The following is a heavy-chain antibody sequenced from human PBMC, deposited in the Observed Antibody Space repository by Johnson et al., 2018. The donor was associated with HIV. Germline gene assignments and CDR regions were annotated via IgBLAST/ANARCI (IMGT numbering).Heavy chain of an antibody. V-gene: IGHV3-33*08. CDR1: GFTFSSYA. Sequence: QVQLVESGGGLVQPGGSLRLSCAASGFTFSSYAMHWVRQAPGKGLEWVAVIWYDGSNKNYSDSVKGRFTISRDNSKNTLYLQMNSLRAEDTAVYYCVRLMTRESTDAFDIWGQGTMVTVSS. CDR2: IWYDGSNK. CDR3: VRLMTRESTDAFDI. J-gene: IGHJ3*02. D-gene: IGHD5/OR15-5a*01.